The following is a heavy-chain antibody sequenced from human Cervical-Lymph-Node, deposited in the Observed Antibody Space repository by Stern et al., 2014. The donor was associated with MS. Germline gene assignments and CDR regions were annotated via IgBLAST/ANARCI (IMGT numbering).Heavy chain of an antibody. CDR3: ARGNSNFAPGVFFDS. Sequence: VQLVQSGAQVKKPGSSVKIFCTASGGNFNTYAITWVRLAPGQGLEWKGGIFPVLGLTKYSQRMGGRLALTADTATNTVYMELCSLTSEDTAMYYCARGNSNFAPGVFFDSWGLGPLVTVSS. V-gene: IGHV1-69*09. CDR2: IFPVLGLT. J-gene: IGHJ4*01. CDR1: GGNFNTYA. D-gene: IGHD2/OR15-2a*01.